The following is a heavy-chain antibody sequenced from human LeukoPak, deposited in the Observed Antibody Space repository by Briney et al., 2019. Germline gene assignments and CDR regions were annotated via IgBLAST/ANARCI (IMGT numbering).Heavy chain of an antibody. Sequence: ASVKVSCKASGYTFTSYDINWLRQATGQGLEWMGWMNPNSGNTGHAQKFQGRVTITRNTSISTAYMELSSLRSEDTAVYYCARSSVYYFPFDYCGQGTLVTVSS. CDR3: ARSSVYYFPFDY. V-gene: IGHV1-8*03. J-gene: IGHJ4*02. CDR2: MNPNSGNT. D-gene: IGHD3-22*01. CDR1: GYTFTSYD.